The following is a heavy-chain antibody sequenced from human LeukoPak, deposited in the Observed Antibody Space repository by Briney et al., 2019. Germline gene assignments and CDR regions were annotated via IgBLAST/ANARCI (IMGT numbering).Heavy chain of an antibody. Sequence: GGSLRLSCAASGFTFRSYWMSWVRQAPVKGLEWVANIKQDGSEKYYVDSVKGRFTISRDNAKNSLYLQMNSLRAEDTAVYYCAGDGGPFDFWGQGTLVTVSS. D-gene: IGHD2-15*01. CDR1: GFTFRSYW. CDR3: AGDGGPFDF. CDR2: IKQDGSEK. J-gene: IGHJ4*02. V-gene: IGHV3-7*03.